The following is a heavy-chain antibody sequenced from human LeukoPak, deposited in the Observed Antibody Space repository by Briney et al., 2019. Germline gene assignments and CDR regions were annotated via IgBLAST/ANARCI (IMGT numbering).Heavy chain of an antibody. J-gene: IGHJ4*02. V-gene: IGHV3-9*01. CDR2: ISWNSGSI. D-gene: IGHD2/OR15-2a*01. CDR1: GFTFDDYA. Sequence: GRSLRLSCAASGFTFDDYAMHWVRQAPGKGLEWVSGISWNSGSIGYADSVKGRFTISRDNSTDKLYLQMNSLRAEDTAVYYCAKVEYSTMTTYYFDYWGQGALVTVSS. CDR3: AKVEYSTMTTYYFDY.